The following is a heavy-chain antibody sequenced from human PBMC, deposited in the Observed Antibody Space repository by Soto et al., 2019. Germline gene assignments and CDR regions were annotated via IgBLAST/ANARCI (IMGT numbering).Heavy chain of an antibody. CDR3: ARDNLVLSPAASDSYYYGMDV. V-gene: IGHV3-21*01. CDR2: ISSSSSYI. J-gene: IGHJ6*02. CDR1: GFTFSSYS. Sequence: GGSLRLSCAASGFTFSSYSMNWVRQAPGKGLEWVSSISSSSSYIYYADSVKGRFTISRDNAKNSLYLQMNSLRAEDTAVYYCARDNLVLSPAASDSYYYGMDVWGQGTTVTGSS. D-gene: IGHD2-2*01.